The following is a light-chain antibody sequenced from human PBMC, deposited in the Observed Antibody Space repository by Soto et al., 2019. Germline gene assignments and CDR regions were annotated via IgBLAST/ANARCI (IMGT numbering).Light chain of an antibody. CDR1: SSDVGDHNY. Sequence: QSALTQPRSVSGSPGQSVTISCTGTSSDVGDHNYVSWFQQHPGKAPKLMIYDVSQRPSGVPDRFSGSKSGNTASLTISGLQAEDEADYYCCSYAGSYTYVLFGGGTKLTVL. CDR2: DVS. CDR3: CSYAGSYTYVL. J-gene: IGLJ2*01. V-gene: IGLV2-11*01.